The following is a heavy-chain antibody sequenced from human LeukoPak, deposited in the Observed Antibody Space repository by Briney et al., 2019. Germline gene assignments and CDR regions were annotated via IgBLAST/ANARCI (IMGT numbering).Heavy chain of an antibody. V-gene: IGHV3-74*01. Sequence: PGGSLRLSCAASGITFSSYWMHWVRQAPGKGLVWVSRINSDRSSTSYADSVKGRFTISRDNAKNTLYLQMNSLRAEDTAVYYCASLFTTVTNWFDPWGQGTLVTVSS. CDR2: INSDRSST. J-gene: IGHJ5*02. CDR3: ASLFTTVTNWFDP. CDR1: GITFSSYW. D-gene: IGHD4-17*01.